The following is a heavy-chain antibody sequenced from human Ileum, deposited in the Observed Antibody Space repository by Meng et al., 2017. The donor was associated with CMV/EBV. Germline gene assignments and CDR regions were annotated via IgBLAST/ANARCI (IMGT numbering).Heavy chain of an antibody. CDR3: AKDQGIAVGGPPGKFDH. V-gene: IGHV3-30-3*01. D-gene: IGHD6-19*01. CDR2: ISYEGSNK. CDR1: GFTFSSYR. J-gene: IGHJ4*02. Sequence: GGSLRLSCAASGFTFSSYRMHGVRQAPGKGLEGVAVISYEGSNKYYADSVKGRFTISRDNSKNTLYLQMNSLSAEDTAVYYCAKDQGIAVGGPPGKFDHWGQGTLVTVSS.